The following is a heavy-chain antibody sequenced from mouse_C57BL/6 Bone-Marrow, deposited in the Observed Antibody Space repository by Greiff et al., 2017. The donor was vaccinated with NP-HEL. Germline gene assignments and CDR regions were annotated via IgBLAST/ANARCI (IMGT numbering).Heavy chain of an antibody. V-gene: IGHV1-47*01. CDR3: ARRRDDASYYYAMDY. Sequence: VKLVESGAELVKPGASVKMSCKASGYTFTTYPIEWMKQNHGKSLEWIGNFHPYNDDTKYNEKFKGKATLTVEKSSSTVYLELSRLTSDDSAVYYCARRRDDASYYYAMDYWGQGTSVTVSS. J-gene: IGHJ4*01. D-gene: IGHD2-3*01. CDR1: GYTFTTYP. CDR2: FHPYNDDT.